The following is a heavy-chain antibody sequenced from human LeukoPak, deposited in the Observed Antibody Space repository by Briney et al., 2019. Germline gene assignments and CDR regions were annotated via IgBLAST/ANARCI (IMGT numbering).Heavy chain of an antibody. D-gene: IGHD6-13*01. J-gene: IGHJ4*02. V-gene: IGHV3-23*01. CDR2: ISGSGGST. Sequence: PGGSLRLSCAASGFTFSSYAMSWVRQAPGKGLEWVSAISGSGGSTYYADSVKGRFTISRDNSKNTLYLQMNSLRAEDTAVYYCAKGGFDRAAAGTGDFDYWGQGTLVTVSS. CDR3: AKGGFDRAAAGTGDFDY. CDR1: GFTFSSYA.